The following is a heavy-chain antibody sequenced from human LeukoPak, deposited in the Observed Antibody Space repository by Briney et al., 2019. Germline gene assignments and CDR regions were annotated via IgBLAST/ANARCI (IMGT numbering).Heavy chain of an antibody. J-gene: IGHJ4*02. CDR1: GGSISSSSYY. Sequence: SETLSLTCTVSGGSISSSSYYWGWIRQPPGKGLEWIGSIYYSGSTYYNPSLKSRVTISVDTSKNQFSLKLSSVTAADTAVYYCFRMTGSGCSSTSCYTDYWGPGTLVTVSS. V-gene: IGHV4-39*01. CDR3: FRMTGSGCSSTSCYTDY. CDR2: IYYSGST. D-gene: IGHD2-2*02.